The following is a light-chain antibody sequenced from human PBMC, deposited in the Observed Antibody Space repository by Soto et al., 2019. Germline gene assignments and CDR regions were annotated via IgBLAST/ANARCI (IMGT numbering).Light chain of an antibody. V-gene: IGKV1-5*03. Sequence: DIQMTQSPSTLSASVGDRVTITCRASQSISSWLAWYQQKPGKAPKLLIYKASSLESGVPSRFSGSGSGTEFTLTISSLQPDDFATYYCQQYNSLWTFGQGNEVEIK. CDR2: KAS. CDR3: QQYNSLWT. CDR1: QSISSW. J-gene: IGKJ1*01.